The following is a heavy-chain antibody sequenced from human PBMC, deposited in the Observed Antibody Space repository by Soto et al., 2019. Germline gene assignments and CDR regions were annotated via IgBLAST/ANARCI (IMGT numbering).Heavy chain of an antibody. CDR2: ISGSGGST. CDR1: GFTFSSYA. J-gene: IGHJ4*02. CDR3: AKFLMWGGWYSDY. D-gene: IGHD6-19*01. Sequence: GGSLRLSCEASGFTFSSYAMSWVRQAPGKGLERVSAISGSGGSTYYADSVKGRFTISRDNSKNTLDLQMNSLRAEDTAVYYCAKFLMWGGWYSDYWGQGTLVTVSS. V-gene: IGHV3-23*01.